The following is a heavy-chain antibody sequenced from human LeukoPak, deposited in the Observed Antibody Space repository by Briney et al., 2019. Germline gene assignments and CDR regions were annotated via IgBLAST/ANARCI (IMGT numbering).Heavy chain of an antibody. CDR1: GFTFSSYA. J-gene: IGHJ4*02. Sequence: PGGSLRLSCAASGFTFSSYAMSWVRQAPGKGLEWVSAISGSGGSTYYADSVKGRFTISRDNSKNTLYLQMNSLRAEDTAVYYCAKDLDYYDSNGYYQLDYWGQGTLVTVSS. CDR2: ISGSGGST. D-gene: IGHD3-22*01. CDR3: AKDLDYYDSNGYYQLDY. V-gene: IGHV3-23*01.